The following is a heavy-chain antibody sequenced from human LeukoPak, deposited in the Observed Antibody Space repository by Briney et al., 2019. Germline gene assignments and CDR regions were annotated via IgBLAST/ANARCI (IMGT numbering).Heavy chain of an antibody. V-gene: IGHV3-21*01. J-gene: IGHJ3*02. CDR3: ARSRGAFDI. CDR1: GFTFSSYS. Sequence: AGSLRLSCAASGFTFSSYSINWVRQAPGNGLEYVSSITSSSNYIYYADSVKGRFTISRDNTKNSLYLQMNSLRAEDTAVYYCARSRGAFDIWGQGTLVTVSS. CDR2: ITSSSNYI.